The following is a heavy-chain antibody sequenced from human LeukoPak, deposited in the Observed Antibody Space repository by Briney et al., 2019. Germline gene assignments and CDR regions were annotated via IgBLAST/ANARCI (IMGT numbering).Heavy chain of an antibody. CDR2: IHSTSDIM. Sequence: PGGSLRLSCAASGFTFSSYGMSWVRQAPGKGLEWISYIHSTSDIMSYADSVKGRFTISRDSGKSSLYLHMNGLRAEDTAVYYCARDRGDGDISWYYFDYWGQGTLVTVSS. V-gene: IGHV3-48*01. CDR1: GFTFSSYG. J-gene: IGHJ4*02. CDR3: ARDRGDGDISWYYFDY. D-gene: IGHD5-24*01.